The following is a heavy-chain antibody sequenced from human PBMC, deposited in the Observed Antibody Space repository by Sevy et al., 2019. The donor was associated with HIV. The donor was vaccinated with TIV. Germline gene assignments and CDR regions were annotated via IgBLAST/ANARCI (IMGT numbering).Heavy chain of an antibody. CDR3: AREGYGFDI. Sequence: GGSLRLSCAASGFTFNSYWMSWVRQAPGKGLEWVANTKYDGSDKYYVCSVRGRFTISRDNDKKSLYLQMNSLRAEDTAVYYCAREGYGFDIWGQGTMVTVSS. CDR2: TKYDGSDK. D-gene: IGHD2-15*01. V-gene: IGHV3-7*01. CDR1: GFTFNSYW. J-gene: IGHJ3*02.